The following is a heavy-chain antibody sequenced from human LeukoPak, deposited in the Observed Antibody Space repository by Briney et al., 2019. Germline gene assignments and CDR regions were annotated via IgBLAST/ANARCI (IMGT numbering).Heavy chain of an antibody. CDR1: GGSISSGGYY. CDR2: IYHSGST. V-gene: IGHV4-30-2*01. CDR3: ARGIAAAPNWFDP. Sequence: SETLSLTCTVSGGSISSGGYYWSWIRQPPGKGLEWIGYIYHSGSTYYNPSLKSRVTISVDKSKNQFSLKLSSVTAADTAVYYCARGIAAAPNWFDPWGQGTLVTVSS. D-gene: IGHD6-13*01. J-gene: IGHJ5*02.